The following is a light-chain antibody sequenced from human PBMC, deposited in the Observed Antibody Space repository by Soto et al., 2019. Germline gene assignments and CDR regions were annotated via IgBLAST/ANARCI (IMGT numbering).Light chain of an antibody. Sequence: QSALTQPASVSGSPGQSITISCTGTSSDVGSYNLVSWYQQHPGKAPKLMIYEVSKRPSGVSNRFSGSKSGNTASLTISGLQAEDEADYYCCSYAGSRTVVLGGVTTLTVL. CDR3: CSYAGSRTVV. CDR1: SSDVGSYNL. V-gene: IGLV2-23*02. J-gene: IGLJ2*01. CDR2: EVS.